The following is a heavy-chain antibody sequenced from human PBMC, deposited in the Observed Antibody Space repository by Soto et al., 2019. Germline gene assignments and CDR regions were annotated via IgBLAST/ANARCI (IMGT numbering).Heavy chain of an antibody. V-gene: IGHV4-34*01. CDR1: GGSFSGYY. D-gene: IGHD2-8*01. CDR2: INHSGST. CDR3: AREEVPQWFTKGYYGMDV. J-gene: IGHJ6*02. Sequence: SETLSLTCAVYGGSFSGYYWRWIRQPPGKGLEWIGEINHSGSTNYNPSLKSRVTISVDTSKNQFSLKLSSVTAADTAVYYCAREEVPQWFTKGYYGMDVWGQGTTVTVS.